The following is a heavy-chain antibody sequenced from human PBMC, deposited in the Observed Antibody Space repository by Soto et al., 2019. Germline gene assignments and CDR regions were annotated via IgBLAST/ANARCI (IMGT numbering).Heavy chain of an antibody. Sequence: GGSLRLSCAASGFTFSGYGIHWVRQAPGKGLEWVAIISYDGSNSYYADSVRGRFTVSRDNSKNTLYLQMNGLRAEDTAVYYCAKDVVSQWLALGLICGQGTMVTVSS. D-gene: IGHD6-19*01. V-gene: IGHV3-30*18. CDR1: GFTFSGYG. J-gene: IGHJ3*02. CDR3: AKDVVSQWLALGLI. CDR2: ISYDGSNS.